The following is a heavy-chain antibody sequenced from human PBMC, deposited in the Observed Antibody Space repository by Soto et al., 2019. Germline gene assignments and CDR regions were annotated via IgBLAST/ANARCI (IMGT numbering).Heavy chain of an antibody. Sequence: SVKVSCKASGGTFSTFGISWVRQAPGQGLEWMGGIIPFFGTARYSQKFEDRITITADESTNTVYMDLRSLTSEDTAIYYCAKSAPMDAGDRYYYDFWGQGALVTVSS. CDR1: GGTFSTFG. CDR2: IIPFFGTA. J-gene: IGHJ4*02. V-gene: IGHV1-69*13. D-gene: IGHD4-17*01. CDR3: AKSAPMDAGDRYYYDF.